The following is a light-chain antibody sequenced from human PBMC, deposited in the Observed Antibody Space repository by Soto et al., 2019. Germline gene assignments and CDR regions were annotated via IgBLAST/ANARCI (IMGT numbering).Light chain of an antibody. CDR3: VQALQTPQT. V-gene: IGKV2-28*01. Sequence: DIVMTQSPLSLPVTPGEPASISCRSSQSLLHNNGYNYLDWYLQKPGQSPQLLIYLGSNRASGGPDRFSGSGGGTDFTLKIRRVEAEDVGIYYCVQALQTPQTFGAGTKVEIK. J-gene: IGKJ1*01. CDR2: LGS. CDR1: QSLLHNNGYNY.